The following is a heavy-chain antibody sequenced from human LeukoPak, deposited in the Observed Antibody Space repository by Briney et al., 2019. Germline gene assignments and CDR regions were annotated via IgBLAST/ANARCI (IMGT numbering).Heavy chain of an antibody. Sequence: PGGSLRLSCAASGFTFSSYEVNWVRQAPGKGLDWVSYISTSGSTIYYADSVKGRFTISRGNAKNTLYLQMNSLRAEDTAVYYCASLTERWGQGTLVTVSS. V-gene: IGHV3-48*03. J-gene: IGHJ4*02. CDR3: ASLTER. CDR2: ISTSGSTI. CDR1: GFTFSSYE. D-gene: IGHD2-21*02.